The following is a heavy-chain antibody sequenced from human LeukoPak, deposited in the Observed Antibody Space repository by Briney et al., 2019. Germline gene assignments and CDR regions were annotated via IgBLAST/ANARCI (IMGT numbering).Heavy chain of an antibody. CDR1: GFTFSSYA. V-gene: IGHV3-23*01. J-gene: IGHJ4*02. D-gene: IGHD1-26*01. Sequence: PGGSLRLSCAASGFTFSSYAMSWVHQAPGKGLEWVSAISGSGGSTYYADSVKGRFTISRDNSKNTLYLQMNSLRAEDTAVYYCAKGVGATSCFDYWGQGTLVAVSS. CDR3: AKGVGATSCFDY. CDR2: ISGSGGST.